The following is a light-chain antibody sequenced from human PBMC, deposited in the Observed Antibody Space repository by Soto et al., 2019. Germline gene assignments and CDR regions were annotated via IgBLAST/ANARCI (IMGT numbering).Light chain of an antibody. V-gene: IGKV3-20*01. CDR3: QQYGSSSIT. CDR1: QSVSNNY. CDR2: GAS. J-gene: IGKJ5*01. Sequence: EIVLTHSPGTLSLSPGEIATLSCRASQSVSNNYLAWYQQKPVQAPRLLIYGASNRATGIPDRFSGSGSGTDFTLTISRLEPEDFAVYYCQQYGSSSITFGQGTRLEI.